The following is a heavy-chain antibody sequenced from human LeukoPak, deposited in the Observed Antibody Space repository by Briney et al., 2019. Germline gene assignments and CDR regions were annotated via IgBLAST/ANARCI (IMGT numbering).Heavy chain of an antibody. V-gene: IGHV4-4*07. J-gene: IGHJ4*02. CDR2: VSATRPA. CDR3: ARGKELTGTSGHYSFDF. CDR1: TGSLNSYF. D-gene: IGHD1-26*01. Sequence: SETLSLTCTVSTGSLNSYFWTWVRHPAGKGLVWIGRVSATRPAYSNPSLESRVIISLDTSRNQFSLKLMSVTAADTAVYYCARGKELTGTSGHYSFDFWGQGTLVSVSS.